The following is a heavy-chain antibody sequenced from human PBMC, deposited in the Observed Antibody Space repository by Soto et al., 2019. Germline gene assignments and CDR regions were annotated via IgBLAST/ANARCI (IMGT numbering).Heavy chain of an antibody. Sequence: GESLKISCQGSGYSFTSYWISWVRQMPGKGLEWMGRIDPSDSYTNYSTSFQGHVTISADKSISTAYLQWSSLKASDTAMYYCARLGPMTTAVMDVWGQGTTVTVSS. D-gene: IGHD4-17*01. CDR3: ARLGPMTTAVMDV. CDR2: IDPSDSYT. J-gene: IGHJ6*02. V-gene: IGHV5-10-1*01. CDR1: GYSFTSYW.